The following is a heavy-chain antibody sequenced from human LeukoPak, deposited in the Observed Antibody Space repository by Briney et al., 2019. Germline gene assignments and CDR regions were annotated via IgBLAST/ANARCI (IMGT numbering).Heavy chain of an antibody. CDR2: IYYSGST. V-gene: IGHV4-59*11. D-gene: IGHD2-2*01. J-gene: IGHJ6*03. CDR1: GGSISSHY. Sequence: SETLSLICTVSGGSISSHYWSWIRQPPGKGLEWIGYIYYSGSTNYNPSLKSRVTISVDTSKNQFSLKLSSVTAADTAVYYCARRSSSPDPGYYYYYIDVWGKGTTVTVSS. CDR3: ARRSSSPDPGYYYYYIDV.